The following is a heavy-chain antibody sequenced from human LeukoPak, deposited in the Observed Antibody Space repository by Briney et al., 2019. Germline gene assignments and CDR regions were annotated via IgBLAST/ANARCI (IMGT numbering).Heavy chain of an antibody. Sequence: GASVKVSCKASGYTFTGYYMHWVRQAPGQGLEWMGRIIPILGIANYAQKFQGRVTITADKSTSTAYMELSSLRSEDTAVYYCARVVSDILTGYPIYYFDYWGQGALVTVSS. CDR3: ARVVSDILTGYPIYYFDY. J-gene: IGHJ4*02. CDR2: IIPILGIA. CDR1: GYTFTGYY. D-gene: IGHD3-9*01. V-gene: IGHV1-69*04.